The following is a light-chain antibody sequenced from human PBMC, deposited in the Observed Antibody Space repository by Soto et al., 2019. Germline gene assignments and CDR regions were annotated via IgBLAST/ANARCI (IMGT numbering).Light chain of an antibody. CDR1: QSINRW. CDR2: DAS. V-gene: IGKV1-5*01. J-gene: IGKJ1*01. CDR3: KQYNSSPWT. Sequence: DIQMTQSPSTLSASVGYRVTINCGPSQSINRWLAWYQQKPGKAPKLLIYDASSYQSGLPSRFSGSGSGTEFTLTISSLQTDDFATYYCKQYNSSPWTFGKGTKVDIK.